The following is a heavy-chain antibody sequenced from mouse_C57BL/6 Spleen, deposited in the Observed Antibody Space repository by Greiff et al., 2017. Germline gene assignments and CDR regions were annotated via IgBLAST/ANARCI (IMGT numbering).Heavy chain of an antibody. J-gene: IGHJ2*01. CDR2: IYPGSGST. CDR1: GYTFTSYW. Sequence: VQLQQPGAELVKPGASVKMSCKASGYTFTSYWITWVKQRTGQGLEWIGDIYPGSGSTNYNEKFKSKATLTVDTSSSTAYRQLRSLTSEDSAVYYCSRSLYYCGSDYWGQGTTLTVSS. V-gene: IGHV1-55*01. D-gene: IGHD1-1*01. CDR3: SRSLYYCGSDY.